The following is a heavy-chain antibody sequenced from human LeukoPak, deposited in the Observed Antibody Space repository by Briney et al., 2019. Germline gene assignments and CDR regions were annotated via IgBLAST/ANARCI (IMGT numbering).Heavy chain of an antibody. CDR3: ARQYGDYSDFDP. Sequence: PSETLSLTCTVSGGSISRSSYYWGWIRQPPGKGLEWIGSIYCSGSTYYNPSLKSRVTISVDTSKNQFSLKLSSVTAADTAVYYCARQYGDYSDFDPWGQGTLVTVSS. CDR1: GGSISRSSYY. CDR2: IYCSGST. D-gene: IGHD4-17*01. J-gene: IGHJ5*02. V-gene: IGHV4-39*01.